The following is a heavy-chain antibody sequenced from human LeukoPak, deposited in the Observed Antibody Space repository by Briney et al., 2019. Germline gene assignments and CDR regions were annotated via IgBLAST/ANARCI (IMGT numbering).Heavy chain of an antibody. Sequence: SETLSLTCTVSGGSISSYYWSWIRQPAGKGLEWIGRIYTSGSTNYNPSLKSRVTMSVDTSKNQFSLKLSSVTAADTAVYYCARVGDYTALNNWFDLWGQGTLVTVSS. D-gene: IGHD4-17*01. V-gene: IGHV4-4*07. J-gene: IGHJ5*02. CDR2: IYTSGST. CDR1: GGSISSYY. CDR3: ARVGDYTALNNWFDL.